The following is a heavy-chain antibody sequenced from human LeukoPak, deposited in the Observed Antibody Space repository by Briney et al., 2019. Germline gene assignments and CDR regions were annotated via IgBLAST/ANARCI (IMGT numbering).Heavy chain of an antibody. CDR2: ISSSGNTK. Sequence: GGSLRLSCAASGFTFSDYYMSWIRQAPGKGLEWVSYISSSGNTKYYADSVKGRLTISRDNAKNSLYLQMNSLRAEDTAVYYCARVEQQLVTDYWGQGTLVTVSS. J-gene: IGHJ4*02. CDR1: GFTFSDYY. D-gene: IGHD6-13*01. V-gene: IGHV3-11*04. CDR3: ARVEQQLVTDY.